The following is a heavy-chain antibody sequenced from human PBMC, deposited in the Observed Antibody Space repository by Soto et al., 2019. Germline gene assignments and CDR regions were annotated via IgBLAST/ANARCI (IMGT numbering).Heavy chain of an antibody. CDR2: IKQDGSEE. J-gene: IGHJ6*02. D-gene: IGHD6-13*01. V-gene: IGHV3-7*01. CDR1: GFTFSSYW. Sequence: EVQLVESGGGLVQPGGSLRLSCVDSGFTFSSYWMSWVRQAPVKGLEWVGNIKQDGSEENYVDSVKGRFTISRDNAKNSRYLQMNSLRVEDTAGYYCARIAASGRGWDVWGQGTTVVVSS. CDR3: ARIAASGRGWDV.